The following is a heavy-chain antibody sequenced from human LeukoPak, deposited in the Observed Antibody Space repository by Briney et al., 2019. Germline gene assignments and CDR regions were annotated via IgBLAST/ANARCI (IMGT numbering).Heavy chain of an antibody. V-gene: IGHV4-34*01. CDR3: AGDPPSRYCSSTSCFRYYYYYMDV. J-gene: IGHJ6*03. CDR1: GGSFSGYY. Sequence: SETLSLTCAVYGGSFSGYYWRWIRQPPGKGLEWIGEINHSGSTNYNPSLKSRVTISVDTSKNQFSLKLSSVTAADTAVYYCAGDPPSRYCSSTSCFRYYYYYMDVWGKGTTVTVSS. D-gene: IGHD2-2*01. CDR2: INHSGST.